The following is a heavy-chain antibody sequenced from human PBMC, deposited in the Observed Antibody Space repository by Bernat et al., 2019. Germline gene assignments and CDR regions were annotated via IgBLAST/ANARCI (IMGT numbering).Heavy chain of an antibody. CDR3: ARQEAVAGFDY. J-gene: IGHJ4*02. V-gene: IGHV4-59*08. Sequence: QVQLQESGPGLVKPSETLSLTCTVSGGSIRSYYWSWIRQPPGKGLEWIGYIYYSGSTNYNPSLKSRVTISVDTSKNQFSLKLSSVTAADTAVYYCARQEAVAGFDYWGQGTLVTVSS. CDR1: GGSIRSYY. D-gene: IGHD6-19*01. CDR2: IYYSGST.